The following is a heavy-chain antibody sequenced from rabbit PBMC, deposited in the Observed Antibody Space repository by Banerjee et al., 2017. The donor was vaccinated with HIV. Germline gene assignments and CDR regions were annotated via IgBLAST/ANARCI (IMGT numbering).Heavy chain of an antibody. D-gene: IGHD3-1*01. CDR1: GFSFSSSYW. Sequence: QEQLEESGGDLVKPEGSLTLTCTASGFSFSSSYWICWVRQAPGKGLEWIACIYGGSSGTTAYASWAKGRFTISKTSSTTVTLQVTSLTAADTATYFCGRGGATGAGYDLWGQGTLVTVS. CDR3: GRGGATGAGYDL. J-gene: IGHJ3*01. V-gene: IGHV1S45*01. CDR2: IYGGSSGTT.